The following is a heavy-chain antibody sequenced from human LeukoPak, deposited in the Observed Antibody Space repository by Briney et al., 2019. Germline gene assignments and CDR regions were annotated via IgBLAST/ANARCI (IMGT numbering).Heavy chain of an antibody. CDR2: INHSGST. CDR1: GGSFSGYY. CDR3: ARGTIVVVPAAKRRIWFDP. D-gene: IGHD2-2*01. J-gene: IGHJ5*02. V-gene: IGHV4-34*01. Sequence: SETLSLTCAVYGGSFSGYYWSWIRQPPGKGLEWIGEINHSGSTNYNPSLKSRVTISVGTSKNQFSLKLSSVTAADTAVYYCARGTIVVVPAAKRRIWFDPWGQGTLVTVSS.